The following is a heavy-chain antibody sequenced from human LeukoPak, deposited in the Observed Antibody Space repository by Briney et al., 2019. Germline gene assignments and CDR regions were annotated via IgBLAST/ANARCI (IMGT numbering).Heavy chain of an antibody. Sequence: ASVKVSCKTSGYSFSNYGITWLRQVPGQGPEWMGWISAYSDDTNYAQKFHDRVTMTTDTSTSTACMELRSLRSDDTAVYYCARVSHLNPYDFWSGYSDYYYMDVWGKGTTVTVSS. J-gene: IGHJ6*03. CDR2: ISAYSDDT. D-gene: IGHD3-3*01. V-gene: IGHV1-18*01. CDR3: ARVSHLNPYDFWSGYSDYYYMDV. CDR1: GYSFSNYG.